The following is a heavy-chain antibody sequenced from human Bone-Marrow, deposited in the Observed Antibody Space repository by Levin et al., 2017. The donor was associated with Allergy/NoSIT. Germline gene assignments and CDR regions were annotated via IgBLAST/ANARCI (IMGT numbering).Heavy chain of an antibody. J-gene: IGHJ4*02. V-gene: IGHV3-74*01. CDR2: IRDDGSTT. CDR1: GFSFSRYW. D-gene: IGHD5-24*01. Sequence: GESLKISCVGSGFSFSRYWMHWVRQVPGKGLMWVARIRDDGSTTNHVDSVQGRFTISRDNAKNTLFLQMDNLRAEDTATYYCVRLMSVTRDENFWGQGTRVTVSS. CDR3: VRLMSVTRDENF.